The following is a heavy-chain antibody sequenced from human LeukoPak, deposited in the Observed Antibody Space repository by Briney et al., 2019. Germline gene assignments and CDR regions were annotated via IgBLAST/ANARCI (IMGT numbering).Heavy chain of an antibody. CDR3: AKEGYDILTGPFDF. CDR1: GFTFDEYA. D-gene: IGHD3-9*01. CDR2: ASWNTGSI. V-gene: IGHV3-9*01. Sequence: GRSLRLSCAASGFTFDEYAMHWVRQAPGKGLEWVSSASWNTGSIGYADSVKGRFTISRDNAKNSLYLQMNSLRVEDTALYYCAKEGYDILTGPFDFWGQGTLVTVSS. J-gene: IGHJ4*02.